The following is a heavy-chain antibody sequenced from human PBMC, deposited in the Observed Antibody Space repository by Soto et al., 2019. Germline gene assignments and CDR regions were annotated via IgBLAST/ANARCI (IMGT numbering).Heavy chain of an antibody. CDR3: ASESEYCSSTSCQTSPFDY. CDR1: GFTFSNYG. J-gene: IGHJ4*02. Sequence: QVNLVESGGGVVQPGRSLRLSCAASGFTFSNYGMHWVRQAPGKGLEWVAVISYDGSNKYYADSVKGRFTISRDNSKNTLYLQMNSLRVEDTAVYYCASESEYCSSTSCQTSPFDYWGQGTLVTVSS. V-gene: IGHV3-30*03. CDR2: ISYDGSNK. D-gene: IGHD2-2*01.